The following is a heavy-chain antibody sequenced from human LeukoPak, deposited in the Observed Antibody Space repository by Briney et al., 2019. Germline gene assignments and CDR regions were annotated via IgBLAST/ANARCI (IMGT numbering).Heavy chain of an antibody. CDR3: TTTPWAAGGPSDY. J-gene: IGHJ4*02. D-gene: IGHD6-13*01. CDR1: GFTFSSYG. CDR2: IWYDGSNK. V-gene: IGHV3-33*01. Sequence: GGSLRLSCAASGFTFSSYGMHWVRQAPGKGLEWVAVIWYDGSNKYYADSVKGRFTISRDNSKNTLYLQMNSLRAEDTAVYYCTTTPWAAGGPSDYWGQGTLVTVSS.